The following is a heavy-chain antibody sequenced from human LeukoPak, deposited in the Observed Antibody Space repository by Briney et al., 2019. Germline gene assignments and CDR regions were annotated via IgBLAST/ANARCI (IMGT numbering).Heavy chain of an antibody. CDR3: ARWTGSGSYLYWFDP. CDR1: GYTFTGYY. CDR2: INPNSGGT. D-gene: IGHD3-10*01. Sequence: ASVKVSCKASGYTFTGYYIHWVRQAPGQGLEWMGWINPNSGGTNYAQKFRGRVTMTRDTSISTVYMELSRLRSDDTAVYYCARWTGSGSYLYWFDPWGQGTLVTVSS. V-gene: IGHV1-2*02. J-gene: IGHJ5*02.